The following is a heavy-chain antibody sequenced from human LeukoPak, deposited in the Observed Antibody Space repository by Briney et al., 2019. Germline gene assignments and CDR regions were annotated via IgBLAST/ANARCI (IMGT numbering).Heavy chain of an antibody. D-gene: IGHD6-19*01. CDR1: GFTFRSYD. Sequence: GGSLRLSCEASGFTFRSYDMYWVRQAPGKGLEWVSAISGSGGNTYYADSVKGRFTISRDNSENTLYLQMNSLRAEDTAIYYCAKGPLIEVAGTTWDYWGQGTLVTVSS. CDR2: ISGSGGNT. J-gene: IGHJ4*02. CDR3: AKGPLIEVAGTTWDY. V-gene: IGHV3-23*01.